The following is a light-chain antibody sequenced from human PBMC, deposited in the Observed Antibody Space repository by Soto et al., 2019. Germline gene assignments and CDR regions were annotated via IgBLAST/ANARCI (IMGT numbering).Light chain of an antibody. Sequence: QSVLTQPASVSGSPGQSITISCTGSRSDVGSYDYVSWYQQYPGKAPKVIIYEVKYRPSGISDRFSASKSGNTASLTISGLQAEDEADYYCSSYAVSNNFVVFGGGTKLTVL. CDR3: SSYAVSNNFVV. V-gene: IGLV2-14*01. J-gene: IGLJ2*01. CDR2: EVK. CDR1: RSDVGSYDY.